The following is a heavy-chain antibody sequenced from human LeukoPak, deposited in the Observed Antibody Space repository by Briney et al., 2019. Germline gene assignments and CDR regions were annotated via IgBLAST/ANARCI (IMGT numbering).Heavy chain of an antibody. CDR1: GFTFSNAW. CDR2: IKSKTDGGTT. CDR3: TTGYYDSSGLILDY. J-gene: IGHJ4*02. D-gene: IGHD3-22*01. Sequence: KPGGSLRLSCAASGFTFSNAWMSWVRQAPGKGLEWVGCIKSKTDGGTTDYAAPVKGRFTISRDDSKNTLYLQMNSLKTEDTGVYYCTTGYYDSSGLILDYWGQGTLVTVSS. V-gene: IGHV3-15*01.